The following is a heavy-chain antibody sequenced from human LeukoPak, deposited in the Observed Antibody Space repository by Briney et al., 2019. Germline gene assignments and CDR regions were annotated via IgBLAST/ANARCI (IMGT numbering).Heavy chain of an antibody. CDR2: IYHSGST. Sequence: SETLSLTCTVSGYSISSGYYWGWIRQPPGKGLEWIGSIYHSGSTYYNPSLKGRVTISVDTSKNQFSLKLSSVTAADTAVYYCASPPLYYDSSGYYYEGWYFDLWGRGTLVTVSS. CDR3: ASPPLYYDSSGYYYEGWYFDL. CDR1: GYSISSGYY. V-gene: IGHV4-38-2*02. J-gene: IGHJ2*01. D-gene: IGHD3-22*01.